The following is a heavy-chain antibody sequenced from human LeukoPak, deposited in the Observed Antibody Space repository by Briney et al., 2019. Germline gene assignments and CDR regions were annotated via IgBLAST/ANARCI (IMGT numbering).Heavy chain of an antibody. CDR2: IGTYGGDT. CDR3: ARHRDCTNGVCGFDP. Sequence: ASVKVSCKATSRISWVRQAPGQGLEWMGWIGTYGGDTYYAQKFQGRITVTTDTSTSTVYMELRNLRSDDTAVYYCARHRDCTNGVCGFDPWGQGTLVTVSS. D-gene: IGHD2-8*01. J-gene: IGHJ5*02. V-gene: IGHV1-18*01. CDR1: TSR.